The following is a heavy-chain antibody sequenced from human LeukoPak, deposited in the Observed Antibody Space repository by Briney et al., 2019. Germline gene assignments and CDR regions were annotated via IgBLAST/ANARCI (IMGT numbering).Heavy chain of an antibody. J-gene: IGHJ4*02. CDR2: IYYSGST. D-gene: IGHD2-15*01. Sequence: NPSETLSLTCTVSGGSISSSSYYWGWIRQPPGKGLEWIGSIYYSGSTYYNPSLKSRVTISVDTSKNQFSLKLSSVTAADTAVYYCARSYCSGGSCYAQHWGQGTLVTVSS. CDR3: ARSYCSGGSCYAQH. CDR1: GGSISSSSYY. V-gene: IGHV4-39*07.